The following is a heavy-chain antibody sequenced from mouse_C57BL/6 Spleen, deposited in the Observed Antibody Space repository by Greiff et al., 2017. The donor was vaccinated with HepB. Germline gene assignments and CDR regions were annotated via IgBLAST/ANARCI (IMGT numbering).Heavy chain of an antibody. CDR3: ARYYYGSSYWWYFDV. Sequence: QVQLQQPGAELVRPGSSVKLSCKASGYTFTSYWMHWVKQRPIQGLEWIGNIDPSDSETHYNQKFKDKATLTVDESSSTAYMQLSSLTSEDSAVYYRARYYYGSSYWWYFDVWGTGTTVTVSS. J-gene: IGHJ1*03. CDR2: IDPSDSET. D-gene: IGHD1-1*01. V-gene: IGHV1-52*01. CDR1: GYTFTSYW.